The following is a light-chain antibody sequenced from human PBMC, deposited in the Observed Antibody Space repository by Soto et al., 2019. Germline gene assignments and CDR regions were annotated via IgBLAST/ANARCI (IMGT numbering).Light chain of an antibody. CDR2: KDS. V-gene: IGLV3-27*01. Sequence: SYELTQPSSVSVSPGQTARITCSGDLLAKNYARWFQQKPGQAPVLVIYKDSERPSGIPERFSGSSSGTTVTLTISGAQVEDEADYYCYSATDNNRVFGGGTKLTVL. CDR3: YSATDNNRV. J-gene: IGLJ3*02. CDR1: LLAKNY.